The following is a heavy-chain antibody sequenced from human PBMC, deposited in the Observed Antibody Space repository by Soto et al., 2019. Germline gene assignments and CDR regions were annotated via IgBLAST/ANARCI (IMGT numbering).Heavy chain of an antibody. D-gene: IGHD3-9*01. CDR1: GGSISSYY. CDR3: ASRYGSYFDY. CDR2: IYHSGST. Sequence: QVQLQESGPGLVKPSETLSLTCTVSGGSISSYYWSWIRQPPGKGLEWIGYIYHSGSTNYNPSLKCRYTISVDTSKHQLSRKLSSGTAAVTAVYYSASRYGSYFDYWCQETLVTVS. V-gene: IGHV4-59*08. J-gene: IGHJ4*02.